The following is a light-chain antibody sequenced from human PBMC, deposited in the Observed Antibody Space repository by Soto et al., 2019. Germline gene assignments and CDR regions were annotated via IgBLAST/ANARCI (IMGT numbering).Light chain of an antibody. CDR1: QSVSSD. J-gene: IGKJ5*01. CDR3: QQRNYWPIT. CDR2: GTS. Sequence: EIVMTQAPATPSVSPGARATLSRRASQSVSSDLAWYHQKPGQAPRLLIYGTSTRATGIPDRFSGSGSGTDFTLTISRLEPEDFAVYYCQQRNYWPITFGQGTRLEIK. V-gene: IGKV3D-15*01.